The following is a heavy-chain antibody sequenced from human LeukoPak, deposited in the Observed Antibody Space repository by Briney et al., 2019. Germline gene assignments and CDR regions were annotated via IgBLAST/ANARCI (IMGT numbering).Heavy chain of an antibody. CDR2: INPNSGGT. CDR3: ARGGEGPHQPFDY. J-gene: IGHJ4*02. Sequence: ASVQVSCKASGYTFTGYNMNGGRRAPEKGLEWMGWINPNSGGTNYAQKFQGRVTMTRDTSISTAYMELSRLRSDDTAVYYCARGGEGPHQPFDYWGQGTLVTVSS. CDR1: GYTFTGYN. D-gene: IGHD7-27*01. V-gene: IGHV1-2*02.